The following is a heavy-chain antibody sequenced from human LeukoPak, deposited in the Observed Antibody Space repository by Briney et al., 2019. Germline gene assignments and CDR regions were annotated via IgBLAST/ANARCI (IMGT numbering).Heavy chain of an antibody. Sequence: PSETLFLTCTVSGGSISSYYRSWIRQPAGKGLEWIGRIYTSGSTNYNPSLKSRVTMSVDTSKNQFSLKLSSVTAADTAVYYCARGITIFGVVSNYHFDYWGQGTLVTVSS. V-gene: IGHV4-4*07. CDR3: ARGITIFGVVSNYHFDY. CDR1: GGSISSYY. J-gene: IGHJ4*02. D-gene: IGHD3-3*01. CDR2: IYTSGST.